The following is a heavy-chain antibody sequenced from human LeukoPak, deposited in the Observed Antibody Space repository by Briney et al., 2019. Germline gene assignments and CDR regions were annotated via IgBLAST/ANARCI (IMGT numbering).Heavy chain of an antibody. CDR3: ARDRYYGSGSRSGMDV. CDR2: ISISRTYI. CDR1: GFTFSSYS. J-gene: IGHJ6*02. Sequence: GGSLRLPCAASGFTFSSYSMNWVRQAPGKGLEWVSSISISRTYIYYADSVKGRFTISRDNAKNSLYLQMNSLRAEDTAVYYCARDRYYGSGSRSGMDVWGQGTTVTVSS. D-gene: IGHD3-10*01. V-gene: IGHV3-21*01.